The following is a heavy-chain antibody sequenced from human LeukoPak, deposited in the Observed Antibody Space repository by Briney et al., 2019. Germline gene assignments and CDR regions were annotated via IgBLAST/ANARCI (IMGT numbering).Heavy chain of an antibody. Sequence: GESLKISCQGSGYSFSTYWIAWVRQMPGKGLEWMGTIYPGDSDTRYSPSFQGQVTISADKSINTAYLQWSSLKASDTAMYYCASVEMATISASWAFDIWGQGTMVTVSS. J-gene: IGHJ3*02. CDR2: IYPGDSDT. D-gene: IGHD5-24*01. CDR1: GYSFSTYW. CDR3: ASVEMATISASWAFDI. V-gene: IGHV5-51*01.